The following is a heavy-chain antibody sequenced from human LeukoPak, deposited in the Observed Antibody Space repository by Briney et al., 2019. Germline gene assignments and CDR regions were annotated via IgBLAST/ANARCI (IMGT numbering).Heavy chain of an antibody. CDR2: ICGSNALI. Sequence: GGSLRLSCKAAGFTFSDYYMSWIRQAPGKGLEWGSHICGSNALIYYADSVKGRFTISRDNAKNSLYLQMNSLRAEDTAVYYCARDQEVVAARPKSLYYYYYYMDVWGKGTTVTVSS. V-gene: IGHV3-11*04. D-gene: IGHD6-6*01. CDR1: GFTFSDYY. J-gene: IGHJ6*03. CDR3: ARDQEVVAARPKSLYYYYYYMDV.